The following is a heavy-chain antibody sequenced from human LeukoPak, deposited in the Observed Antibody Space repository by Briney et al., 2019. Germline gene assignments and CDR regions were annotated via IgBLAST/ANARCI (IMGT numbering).Heavy chain of an antibody. CDR3: TTDPRY. J-gene: IGHJ4*02. V-gene: IGHV3-15*01. CDR1: GLGRSFKETW. Sequence: GGSLRLSCSASGLGRSFKETWLSWVRRAPGKGPEWIGRIKGKPDGGAIDYIAPVRGRFSISRDDSKNLVFLQMDSLKIEDTAVYYCTTDPRYWGQGTMVTVSS. CDR2: IKGKPDGGAI.